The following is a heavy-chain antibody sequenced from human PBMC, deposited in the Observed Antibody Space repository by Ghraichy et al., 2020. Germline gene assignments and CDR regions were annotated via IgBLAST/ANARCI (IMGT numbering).Heavy chain of an antibody. V-gene: IGHV3-33*01. CDR3: AREPRSGTSFDSWFDP. CDR2: IWYDGSNK. CDR1: GFTFSSYG. J-gene: IGHJ5*02. Sequence: GGSLRLSCAASGFTFSSYGMHWVRQAPGKGLEWVAVIWYDGSNKYYADSVKGRFTISRDNSKNTLYLQMNSLRAEDTAVYYCAREPRSGTSFDSWFDPWGQGTLVTVSS. D-gene: IGHD1-1*01.